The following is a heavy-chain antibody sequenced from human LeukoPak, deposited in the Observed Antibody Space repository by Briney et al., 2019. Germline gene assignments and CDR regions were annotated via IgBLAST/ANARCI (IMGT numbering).Heavy chain of an antibody. J-gene: IGHJ4*02. CDR1: GFTFSDAW. V-gene: IGHV3-15*01. Sequence: GGSLRLSCAASGFTFSDAWMSWVRQAPGKGLEWVGRIQSKADGGAAHYAAPVKGRFTISRDDSKSTLYLQVNSLKTEDTAVYHCTTIIDSSGYYTFDYWGRGTLVTASS. CDR3: TTIIDSSGYYTFDY. CDR2: IQSKADGGAA. D-gene: IGHD3-22*01.